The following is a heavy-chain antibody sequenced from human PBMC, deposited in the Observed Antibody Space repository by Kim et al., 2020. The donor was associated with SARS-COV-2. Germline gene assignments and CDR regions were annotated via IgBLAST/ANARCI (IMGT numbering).Heavy chain of an antibody. V-gene: IGHV1-3*01. Sequence: QSFRGRVTITTDTSATTAYMGLTSLTSEDTAIYYCARDPYKPQGEGAFDFWGQGTLVTVSS. CDR3: ARDPYKPQGEGAFDF. D-gene: IGHD1-1*01. J-gene: IGHJ3*01.